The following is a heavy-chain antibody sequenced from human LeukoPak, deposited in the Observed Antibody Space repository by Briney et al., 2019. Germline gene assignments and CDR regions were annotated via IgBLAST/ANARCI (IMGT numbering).Heavy chain of an antibody. V-gene: IGHV5-51*01. D-gene: IGHD3-10*01. CDR3: ARSPWFEEFRVHYFDD. CDR2: IYPGDSHT. CDR1: GYSFTSYW. Sequence: GESLKISCKGSGYSFTSYWIGWVRQMPGKGLEWMGIIYPGDSHTRYSLSFQGQVTISADKSISTAYLEWSSLKASDTAMYYCARSPWFEEFRVHYFDDWGQGTLVTVSS. J-gene: IGHJ4*02.